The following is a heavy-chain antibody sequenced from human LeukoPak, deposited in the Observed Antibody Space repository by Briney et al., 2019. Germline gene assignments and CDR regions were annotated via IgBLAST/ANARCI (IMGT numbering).Heavy chain of an antibody. CDR2: INHSGST. CDR3: ARRLRWGYYYYMDV. Sequence: PSETLSLTCAVYGGSFSGYYWSWIRQPPGKGLEWIGEINHSGSTNYNPSLKSRVTISVDTSKNQFSLKLSPVTAADTAVYYCARRLRWGYYYYMDVWGKGTTVTVSS. D-gene: IGHD4-23*01. J-gene: IGHJ6*03. V-gene: IGHV4-34*01. CDR1: GGSFSGYY.